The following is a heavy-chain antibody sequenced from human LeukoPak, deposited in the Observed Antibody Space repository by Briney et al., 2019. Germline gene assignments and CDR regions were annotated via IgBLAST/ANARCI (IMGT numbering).Heavy chain of an antibody. CDR3: ARSYYDILTGYSAFDY. Sequence: SSETLSLTCTVSGGSISSYYWSWIRQPPGKGLEWIGYIYYSGSTNYNPSLKSRVTISVDTSKNQFSLKLSSVTAADTAVYYCARSYYDILTGYSAFDYWGQGTLVTVSS. J-gene: IGHJ4*02. CDR2: IYYSGST. CDR1: GGSISSYY. D-gene: IGHD3-9*01. V-gene: IGHV4-59*08.